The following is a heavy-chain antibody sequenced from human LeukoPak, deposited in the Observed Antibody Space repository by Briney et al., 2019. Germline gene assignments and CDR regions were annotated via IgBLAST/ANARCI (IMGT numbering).Heavy chain of an antibody. CDR3: ARDWDVGYSYAFDY. Sequence: PGGSLRLSCAASGFTFSDYYMSWIRQAPGKGLEWVSYISSSVSTIYYADSVKGRFTISRDNAKNSLYLQMNSLRAEDTAVYYCARDWDVGYSYAFDYWGQGTLVTVSS. CDR1: GFTFSDYY. V-gene: IGHV3-11*04. CDR2: ISSSVSTI. D-gene: IGHD5-18*01. J-gene: IGHJ4*02.